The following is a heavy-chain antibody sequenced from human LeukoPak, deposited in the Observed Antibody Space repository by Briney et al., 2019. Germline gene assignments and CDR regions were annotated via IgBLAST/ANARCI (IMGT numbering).Heavy chain of an antibody. D-gene: IGHD3-22*01. Sequence: GGSLSLSCTASGFTFGDYAMSWFRQAPGKGLEWVGFIRSKAYGGTTEYAASVKGRFTISRDDSKSIAYLQMNSLKTEDTAVYYCTREGDYYDSSGYSPWGQGTLVTVSS. J-gene: IGHJ4*02. CDR1: GFTFGDYA. CDR3: TREGDYYDSSGYSP. V-gene: IGHV3-49*03. CDR2: IRSKAYGGTT.